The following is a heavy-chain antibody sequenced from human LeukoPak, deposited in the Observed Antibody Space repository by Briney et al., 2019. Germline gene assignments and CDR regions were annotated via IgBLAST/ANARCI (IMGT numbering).Heavy chain of an antibody. V-gene: IGHV3-15*01. CDR1: GFTFSNAW. D-gene: IGHD2-2*01. CDR3: ATVRYCSRTSCSEGTDYFDA. J-gene: IGHJ5*02. Sequence: GGSLRLSCVVSGFTFSNAWMSWVRQVPGQGLEWVGRIKSTTDGGTTDYAAPVKGRFIISRDDSKNALFLQMNSLKIEDTALYYCATVRYCSRTSCSEGTDYFDAWGQGTLVTVSS. CDR2: IKSTTDGGTT.